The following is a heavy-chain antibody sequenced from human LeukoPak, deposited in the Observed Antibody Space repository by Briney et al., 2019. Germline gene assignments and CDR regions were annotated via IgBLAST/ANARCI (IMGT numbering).Heavy chain of an antibody. D-gene: IGHD1-1*01. V-gene: IGHV3-21*04. Sequence: GGSLRLSCAASGFTFSSYSMNWVRQAPGKGLEWVSSISSSSSYKYYADSVKGRFTISRDNAKNSLYMRMNSLRAEDTALYYCAKEVLDDNWITIDYWGQGILVSVSS. CDR2: ISSSSSYK. CDR3: AKEVLDDNWITIDY. CDR1: GFTFSSYS. J-gene: IGHJ4*02.